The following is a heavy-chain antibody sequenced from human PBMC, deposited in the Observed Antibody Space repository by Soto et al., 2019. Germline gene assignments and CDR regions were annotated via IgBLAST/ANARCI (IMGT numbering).Heavy chain of an antibody. CDR3: ARDGPSGWSGYSQQELGWLDP. D-gene: IGHD3-3*01. J-gene: IGHJ5*02. CDR2: IYYSGST. V-gene: IGHV4-31*02. Sequence: SETLSLTCTVSGGSISSGGYYWSWIRQHPGKGLEWIGYIYYSGSTYYNPSLKSRVTISVDTSKNQFSLKLSSVTAADTAVYYCARDGPSGWSGYSQQELGWLDPWGQGPLVTVYS. CDR1: GGSISSGGYY.